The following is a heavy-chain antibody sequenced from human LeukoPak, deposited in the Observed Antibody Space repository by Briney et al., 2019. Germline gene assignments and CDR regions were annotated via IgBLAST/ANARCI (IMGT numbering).Heavy chain of an antibody. D-gene: IGHD3-9*01. V-gene: IGHV4-59*08. CDR1: GGSISNYY. CDR3: ARHLPLRYFDWLPHFDY. J-gene: IGHJ4*02. Sequence: PSETLSLTCAVSGGSISNYYWSWIRQAPGRGLEWIGYVFYTGTTNYNPSLKSRVTISVDTANKQFSLNLNSVTAADTAVYYCARHLPLRYFDWLPHFDYWGQGTLVTVSS. CDR2: VFYTGTT.